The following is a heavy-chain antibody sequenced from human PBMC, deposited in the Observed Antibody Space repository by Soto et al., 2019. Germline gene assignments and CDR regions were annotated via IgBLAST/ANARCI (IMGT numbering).Heavy chain of an antibody. CDR1: GGTFSSYA. J-gene: IGHJ1*01. CDR2: IIPIFGTA. Sequence: QVQLVQSGAEVKKPGSSVKVSCKASGGTFSSYAISWVRQAPGQGLEWMGGIIPIFGTANYAQKFQGRVTITADNSTSTAYMELSSLRSEDTAVYYCARDRGIYCSGGSCYSVEYFQHWGQGTLVTVSS. V-gene: IGHV1-69*06. D-gene: IGHD2-15*01. CDR3: ARDRGIYCSGGSCYSVEYFQH.